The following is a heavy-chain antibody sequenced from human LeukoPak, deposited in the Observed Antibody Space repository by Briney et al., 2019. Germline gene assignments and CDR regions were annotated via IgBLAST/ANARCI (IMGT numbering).Heavy chain of an antibody. D-gene: IGHD3-3*01. V-gene: IGHV4-4*02. CDR1: GGSATSTNW. CDR2: VHLDGGT. J-gene: IGHJ4*02. Sequence: SETLSLTCDVSGGSATSTNWWTWVRQPPGKGLEWIGEVHLDGGTNYNPSLKSRLIMSVDLPENHISLKLTPVTAADTAVYYCAREGGFYRPLDYSGQGTLVTVSS. CDR3: AREGGFYRPLDY.